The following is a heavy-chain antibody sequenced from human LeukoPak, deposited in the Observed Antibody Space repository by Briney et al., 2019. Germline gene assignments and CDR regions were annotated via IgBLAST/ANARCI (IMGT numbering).Heavy chain of an antibody. V-gene: IGHV3-53*01. CDR2: IYSAGST. D-gene: IGHD6-13*01. CDR3: ARESRLYAFDI. Sequence: GGSLRLSCAASGFIVSNNYMSWVRQAPGQGLEWVGVIYSAGSTYYADSVKGRFTISRDNSKNTLYLQMNSLRAEDTAVYYCARESRLYAFDIWGQGTMVTVSS. J-gene: IGHJ3*02. CDR1: GFIVSNNY.